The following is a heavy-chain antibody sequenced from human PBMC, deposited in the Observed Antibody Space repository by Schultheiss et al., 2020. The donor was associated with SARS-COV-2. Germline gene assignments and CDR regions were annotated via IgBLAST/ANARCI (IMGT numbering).Heavy chain of an antibody. J-gene: IGHJ4*02. D-gene: IGHD1-26*01. Sequence: GGSLRLSCAASGFTFSSYAMHWVRQAPGKGLEWVATISGSGGSTYYADSVKGRFTISRDNSKNTLYLQMNSLRAEDTAVYYCATQIVGAKKLFDYLGQGTLVTVSS. V-gene: IGHV3-23*01. CDR2: ISGSGGST. CDR1: GFTFSSYA. CDR3: ATQIVGAKKLFDY.